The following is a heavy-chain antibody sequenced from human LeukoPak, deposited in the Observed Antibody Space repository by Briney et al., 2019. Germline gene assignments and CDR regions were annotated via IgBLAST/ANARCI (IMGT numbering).Heavy chain of an antibody. CDR3: ARDGVEMATRGDAFDI. V-gene: IGHV1-46*01. Sequence: GASVKVSCKASGYTFTSYYMHWVRQAPGQGLEWMGIINPSGGSTSYAQKFQGRVTMTRDTSTSTVYMELSSLRSEDTAVYYCARDGVEMATRGDAFDIWGQGTMVTVSS. J-gene: IGHJ3*02. D-gene: IGHD5-24*01. CDR2: INPSGGST. CDR1: GYTFTSYY.